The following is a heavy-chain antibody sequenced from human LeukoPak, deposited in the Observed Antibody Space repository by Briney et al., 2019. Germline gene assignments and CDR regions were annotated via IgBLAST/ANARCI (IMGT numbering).Heavy chain of an antibody. CDR1: GGTFSSYA. CDR3: ARARGGGVVMYWFDP. J-gene: IGHJ5*02. CDR2: IIPIFGTA. D-gene: IGHD3-3*01. V-gene: IGHV1-69*05. Sequence: ASVKVSCKASGGTFSSYAISWVRQAAGQGLEWMGGIIPIFGTANYAQKFQGRVTITTDESTSTAYMELSSLRSEDTAVYYCARARGGGVVMYWFDPWGQGTLVTVPS.